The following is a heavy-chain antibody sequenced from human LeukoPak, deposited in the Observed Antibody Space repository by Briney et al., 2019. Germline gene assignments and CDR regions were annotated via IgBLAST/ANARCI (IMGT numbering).Heavy chain of an antibody. Sequence: GGSLRLSCAASGFIFSDYYMSWIRQAPGKGLEWVSYISSGGSTIYYADSVKGRFTISRDNAKNSLYLQMNSLRAEDTAVYYCAKDGYYDSSAYYYVRYFDLWGRGTLVTVSS. J-gene: IGHJ2*01. CDR2: ISSGGSTI. CDR1: GFIFSDYY. CDR3: AKDGYYDSSAYYYVRYFDL. V-gene: IGHV3-11*01. D-gene: IGHD3-22*01.